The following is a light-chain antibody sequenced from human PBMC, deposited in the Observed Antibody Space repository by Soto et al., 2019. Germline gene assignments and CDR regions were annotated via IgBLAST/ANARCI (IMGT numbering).Light chain of an antibody. V-gene: IGKV3-20*01. CDR1: RSLSSSY. Sequence: EIVLTQSPGTLSLSPGERDTLSCRASRSLSSSYVVWYQQKPGQAPRLLIYAASRRATGIPDRFSGSGSATEYTLTISRLEPEDFAVYYCQQQGTLGQGTKLEIK. CDR3: QQQGT. J-gene: IGKJ2*01. CDR2: AAS.